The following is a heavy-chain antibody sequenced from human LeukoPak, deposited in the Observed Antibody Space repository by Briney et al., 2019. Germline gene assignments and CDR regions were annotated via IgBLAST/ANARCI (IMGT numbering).Heavy chain of an antibody. Sequence: ASVKVSCKASGGTFSSYAISWVRQAPGQGLEWMGGIIPIFGTANYAQKFQGRVTITADESTSTAYMELSSLRSEDTAVYYCARVSFVGGTIRGGGGGRDYWGQGTLVTVSS. V-gene: IGHV1-69*01. CDR3: ARVSFVGGTIRGGGGGRDY. J-gene: IGHJ4*02. CDR1: GGTFSSYA. D-gene: IGHD5-12*01. CDR2: IIPIFGTA.